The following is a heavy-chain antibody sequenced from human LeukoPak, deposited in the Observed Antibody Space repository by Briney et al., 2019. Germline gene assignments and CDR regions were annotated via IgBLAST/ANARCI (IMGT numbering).Heavy chain of an antibody. D-gene: IGHD1-26*01. CDR1: GFTFSSYW. CDR2: ISGSGGGT. CDR3: VKSSGGTYPTPYFDY. Sequence: GGSLRLSCAASGFTFSSYWMHWVRQAPGKGLEWVSAISGSGGGTYYADSVKGRFTISRDNSKNTLDLQMNSLRAEDTAVYYCVKSSGGTYPTPYFDYWGQGTLVTVSS. V-gene: IGHV3-23*01. J-gene: IGHJ4*02.